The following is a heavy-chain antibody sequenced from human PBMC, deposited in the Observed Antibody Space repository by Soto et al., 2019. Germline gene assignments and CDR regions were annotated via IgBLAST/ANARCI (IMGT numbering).Heavy chain of an antibody. CDR3: ATRAPSGSYEVWFDP. V-gene: IGHV1-3*01. CDR2: INAGNGNT. Sequence: EASVKVSCKASGYTFTSYAMHWVRQAPGQRLEWMGWINAGNGNTKYSQKFQGRVTITRDTSASTAYMELSSLRSEDTAVYYCATRAPSGSYEVWFDPWGQGTLVTVSS. J-gene: IGHJ5*02. CDR1: GYTFTSYA. D-gene: IGHD1-26*01.